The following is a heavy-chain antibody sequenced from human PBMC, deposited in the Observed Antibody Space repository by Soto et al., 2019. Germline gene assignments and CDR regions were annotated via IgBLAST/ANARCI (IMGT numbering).Heavy chain of an antibody. J-gene: IGHJ4*02. D-gene: IGHD3-10*01. CDR2: VYYSGNT. V-gene: IGHV4-59*01. CDR3: AGDYDSGSYRFDY. CDR1: GGSISSYH. Sequence: QLRLQESGPGLVKPSETLSLTCSVSGGSISSYHWSWIRQPPGKGLEWIGYVYYSGNTIYNPSLKSRVTMSVDTSKNQVSLKLSSVTAADTAVYYCAGDYDSGSYRFDYWGQGTLVSVSS.